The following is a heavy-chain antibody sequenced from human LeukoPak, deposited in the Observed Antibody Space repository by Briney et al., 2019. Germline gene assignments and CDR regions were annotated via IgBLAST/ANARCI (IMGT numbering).Heavy chain of an antibody. CDR1: GGTFSSYA. J-gene: IGHJ4*02. V-gene: IGHV1-69*05. D-gene: IGHD3-22*01. Sequence: ASVKVPCKASGGTFSSYAISWVRQAPGQGLEWMGGIIPIFGTANYAQKFQGRVTITTDESTSTAYMELSSLRSEDTAVYYCARDGQYYYDSSGYTHFDYWGQGTLVTVSS. CDR3: ARDGQYYYDSSGYTHFDY. CDR2: IIPIFGTA.